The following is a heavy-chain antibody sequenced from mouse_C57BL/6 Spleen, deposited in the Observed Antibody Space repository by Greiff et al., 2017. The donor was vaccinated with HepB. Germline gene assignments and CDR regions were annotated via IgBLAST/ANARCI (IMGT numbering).Heavy chain of an antibody. CDR3: ARHEDQGILGYAMDY. CDR2: FYPGSGSI. CDR1: GYTFTEYT. Sequence: VKLVESGAELVKPGASVKLSCKASGYTFTEYTIHWVKQRSGQGLEWIGWFYPGSGSIKYNEKFKDKATLTADKSSSTVYMELSRLTSEDSAVYFCARHEDQGILGYAMDYWGQGTSVTVSS. J-gene: IGHJ4*01. V-gene: IGHV1-62-2*01. D-gene: IGHD4-1*01.